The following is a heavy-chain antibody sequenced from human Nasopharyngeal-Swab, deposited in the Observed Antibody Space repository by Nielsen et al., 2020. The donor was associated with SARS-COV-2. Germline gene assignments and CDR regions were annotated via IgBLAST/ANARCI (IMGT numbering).Heavy chain of an antibody. J-gene: IGHJ1*01. Sequence: GESLKISCAASGFTFSSYAMSWVRQAPGKGLEWVSAISGSGGSTYYADSVKGRFTISRDNSKNTLYLQMNSLRAEDTAVYYCALGCSSTSCYELEYFQHWGQGTLVTVLL. CDR3: ALGCSSTSCYELEYFQH. D-gene: IGHD2-2*01. CDR1: GFTFSSYA. CDR2: ISGSGGST. V-gene: IGHV3-23*01.